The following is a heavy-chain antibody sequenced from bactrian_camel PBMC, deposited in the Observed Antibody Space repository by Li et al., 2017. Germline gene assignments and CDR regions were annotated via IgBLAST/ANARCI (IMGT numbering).Heavy chain of an antibody. J-gene: IGHJ4*01. CDR3: ATGSRWYPN. CDR2: INVGGGST. D-gene: IGHD6*01. V-gene: IGHV3S31*01. CDR1: GFTFSSYA. Sequence: VQLVESGGGSVQAGGSLRLSCAASGFTFSSYAMSWVRQAPGKGLEWVSAINVGGGSTFYADSVKGRFTISRDNAKNTLYLQMNSLQQSDTAMYYCATGSRWYPNWGQGTQVTVS.